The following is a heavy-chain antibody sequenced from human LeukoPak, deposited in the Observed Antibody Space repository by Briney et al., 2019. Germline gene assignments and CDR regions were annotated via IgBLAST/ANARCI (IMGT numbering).Heavy chain of an antibody. D-gene: IGHD3-3*01. Sequence: PGGSLRLSCAASGFTFSSYSMNWVRQAPGKGLEWVSSISSSSSYIYYADSVKGRFTISRDNAKNSLYLQMNSLRAEDTAVYYCARDYFDFWSGYGSFYYFDYWGQGTLVTVSS. CDR3: ARDYFDFWSGYGSFYYFDY. CDR2: ISSSSSYI. V-gene: IGHV3-21*01. J-gene: IGHJ4*02. CDR1: GFTFSSYS.